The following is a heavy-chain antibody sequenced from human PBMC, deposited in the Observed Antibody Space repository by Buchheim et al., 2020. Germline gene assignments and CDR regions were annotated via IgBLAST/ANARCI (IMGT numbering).Heavy chain of an antibody. CDR3: ARDEAVRPNPEDYYYYYYGMDV. D-gene: IGHD6-6*01. Sequence: QVQLVQSGAEVKKPGSSVKVSCKTSGGSFSSYAISWVRQAPGQGLEWMGRIIPILDITNYAQKFQGRVTIVADKFTNTAYMDLSSLSPDDTAVYFCARDEAVRPNPEDYYYYYYGMDVWGQGTT. J-gene: IGHJ6*02. CDR2: IIPILDIT. CDR1: GGSFSSYA. V-gene: IGHV1-69*04.